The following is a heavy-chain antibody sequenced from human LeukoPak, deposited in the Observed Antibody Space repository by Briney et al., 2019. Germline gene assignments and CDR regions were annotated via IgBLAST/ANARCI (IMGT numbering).Heavy chain of an antibody. V-gene: IGHV4-59*12. D-gene: IGHD5-18*01. Sequence: SETLSLTCTVSGGSISSYYWSWIRQPPGKGLEWIGYIYYSGSTYYNPSLKSRVTISVDRSKNQFSLKLSSVTAADTAVYYCATGDTARGLGYWGQGTLVTVSS. CDR3: ATGDTARGLGY. CDR2: IYYSGST. J-gene: IGHJ4*02. CDR1: GGSISSYY.